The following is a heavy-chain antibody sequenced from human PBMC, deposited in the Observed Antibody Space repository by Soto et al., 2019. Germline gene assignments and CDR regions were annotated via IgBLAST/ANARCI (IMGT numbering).Heavy chain of an antibody. V-gene: IGHV4-34*01. CDR3: ARGPRRGYSYGTLDY. CDR1: GGSFSGYY. J-gene: IGHJ4*02. Sequence: SETLSLTCAVYGGSFSGYYWSWIRQPPGKGLEWIGEINHSGSTNYNPSLKSRVTISVDTSKNQFSLKLSSVTAADTAVYYCARGPRRGYSYGTLDYWGQGTLVTVSS. D-gene: IGHD5-18*01. CDR2: INHSGST.